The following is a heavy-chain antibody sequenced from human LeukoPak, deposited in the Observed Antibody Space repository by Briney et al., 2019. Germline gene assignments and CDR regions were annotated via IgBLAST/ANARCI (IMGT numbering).Heavy chain of an antibody. D-gene: IGHD2-15*01. CDR1: GYTLTELS. V-gene: IGHV1-24*01. Sequence: ASVKVSCKVSGYTLTELSMHWVRQAPGKGLEWMGGFDPEDGETIYAQKFQGRVTMTEDTSTDTAYMELSSLRSEDTAAYYCATTGGGYCSGGSCYWFDPWGQGTLVTVSS. CDR3: ATTGGGYCSGGSCYWFDP. J-gene: IGHJ5*02. CDR2: FDPEDGET.